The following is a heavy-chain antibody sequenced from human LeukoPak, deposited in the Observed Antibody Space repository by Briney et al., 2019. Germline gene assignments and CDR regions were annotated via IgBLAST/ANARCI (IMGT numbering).Heavy chain of an antibody. CDR2: TYSGGSS. Sequence: PGGSLRLSCEASGFTFSAYAMTWVRQAPGQGLEWVSLTYSGGSSYYADSVEGRFTISRDIPKNTLYLQMNSLRAEDTAVYYCARTTHAFDIWGQGTLVTVSS. D-gene: IGHD1-1*01. J-gene: IGHJ3*02. CDR3: ARTTHAFDI. V-gene: IGHV3-66*01. CDR1: GFTFSAYA.